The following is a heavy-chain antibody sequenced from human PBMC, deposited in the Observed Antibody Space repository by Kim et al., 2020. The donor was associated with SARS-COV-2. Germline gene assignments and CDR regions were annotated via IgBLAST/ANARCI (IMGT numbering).Heavy chain of an antibody. D-gene: IGHD3-22*01. Sequence: SETLSLTCTVSGGAVSSYFWSWIRHFPGKGLEWIGFTHHSGDTNLNPSLNSRLSLSVDTPNNLVSLKLTSVTAADTAVYYCARHWDYDTSLGSFDMWGQG. CDR1: GGAVSSYF. J-gene: IGHJ3*02. CDR3: ARHWDYDTSLGSFDM. CDR2: THHSGDT. V-gene: IGHV4-59*08.